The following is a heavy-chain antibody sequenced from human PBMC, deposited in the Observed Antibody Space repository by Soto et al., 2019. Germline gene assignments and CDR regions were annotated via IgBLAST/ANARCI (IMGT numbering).Heavy chain of an antibody. CDR3: ARHYRSSTSCLAISWFDP. Sequence: SETLSLTCTVSGGSISSYYWSWIRQPPGKGLEWIGYIYYSGSTNYNPSLKSRVTISVDTSKNQFSLKLSSVTAADTAVYYCARHYRSSTSCLAISWFDPWGQGTLVTVSS. V-gene: IGHV4-59*01. D-gene: IGHD2-2*01. CDR1: GGSISSYY. CDR2: IYYSGST. J-gene: IGHJ5*02.